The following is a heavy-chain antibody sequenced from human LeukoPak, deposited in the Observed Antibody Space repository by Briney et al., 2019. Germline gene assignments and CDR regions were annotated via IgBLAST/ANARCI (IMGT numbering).Heavy chain of an antibody. CDR2: IGTRIGNT. V-gene: IGHV1-18*01. D-gene: IGHD1-14*01. J-gene: IGHJ4*02. CDR3: ARNQPPEGPDY. CDR1: GYTFITYG. Sequence: ASVKVSCKASGYTFITYGITWVRQAPGQGLEWMGWIGTRIGNTKYAQKLQGRVTMTTDTSTSTAYMELRSLISDDTAVYYCARNQPPEGPDYWGQGTLVTVSS.